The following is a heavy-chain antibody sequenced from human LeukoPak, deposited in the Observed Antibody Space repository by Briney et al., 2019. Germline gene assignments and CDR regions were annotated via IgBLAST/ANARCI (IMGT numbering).Heavy chain of an antibody. CDR1: GFTFSFYW. V-gene: IGHV3-7*01. D-gene: IGHD3-22*01. Sequence: GGSLRLSCGASGFTFSFYWMTWVRQAPGKGLEWVANIKQDGSERYYLESVKGRFTISRDNARNSLYLQVNSLRAEDTAVYYCARDPSSGYPLNWFDPWGQGTLVTVSS. J-gene: IGHJ5*02. CDR3: ARDPSSGYPLNWFDP. CDR2: IKQDGSER.